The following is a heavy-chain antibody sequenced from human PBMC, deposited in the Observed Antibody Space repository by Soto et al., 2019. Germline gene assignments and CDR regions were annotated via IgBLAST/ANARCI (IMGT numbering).Heavy chain of an antibody. Sequence: EVQLVESGGGLVQPGGSLRLSCAASGFTFSSYWMSWVRQAPGKGLEWVANIKQDGSEKYYVDSVKGRFTISRDNAKNSLYLQMNSLRAEDTAVYYCARCSGGSCYVGWCDHWGQGTLVTVSS. CDR3: ARCSGGSCYVGWCDH. CDR2: IKQDGSEK. D-gene: IGHD2-15*01. V-gene: IGHV3-7*01. J-gene: IGHJ5*02. CDR1: GFTFSSYW.